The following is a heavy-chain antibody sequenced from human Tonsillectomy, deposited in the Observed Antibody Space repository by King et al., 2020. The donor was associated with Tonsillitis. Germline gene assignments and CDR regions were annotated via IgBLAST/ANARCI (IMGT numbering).Heavy chain of an antibody. CDR1: GFTFSRYS. Sequence: VQLVESGGGLVQPGGSLRLSCAASGFTFSRYSMNWVRQGPGKGPEWVSAIGGSSTRIYYADSVKGRFTISRDNAQNSLYLQMNSLRAGDTALYYCARDLGIDTYWDWYFDLWGRGTLVTVSS. CDR3: ARDLGIDTYWDWYFDL. CDR2: IGGSSTRI. V-gene: IGHV3-48*01. J-gene: IGHJ2*01. D-gene: IGHD7-27*01.